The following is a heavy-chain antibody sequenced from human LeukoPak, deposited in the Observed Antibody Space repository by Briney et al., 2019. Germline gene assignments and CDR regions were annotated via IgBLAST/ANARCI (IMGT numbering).Heavy chain of an antibody. V-gene: IGHV4-39*01. Sequence: SETLSLTCTVSSGSISSNSYYWGWIRQSPGTGLEWIGNINSGGSAYYNSALEGRVTISADTSKNQFFLEARSVTAADTAVYFCGARRVGPLRPLDFWGQGTLVTVSS. CDR1: SGSISSNSYY. CDR3: GARRVGPLRPLDF. D-gene: IGHD5/OR15-5a*01. CDR2: INSGGSA. J-gene: IGHJ4*01.